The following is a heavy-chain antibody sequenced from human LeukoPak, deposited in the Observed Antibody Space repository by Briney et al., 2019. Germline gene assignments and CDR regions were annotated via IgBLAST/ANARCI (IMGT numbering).Heavy chain of an antibody. CDR1: GGSISSGSYY. Sequence: SETLSLTCTVSGGSISSGSYYWSWIRQPAGKGLEWIGRIYTSGSTNYNPSLKSRVTISVDTSKNQFSLKLSSVTAADTAVYYCARATTGFYWPLKKRPFDYWGQGTLVTVSS. V-gene: IGHV4-61*02. D-gene: IGHD3-22*01. CDR3: ARATTGFYWPLKKRPFDY. CDR2: IYTSGST. J-gene: IGHJ4*02.